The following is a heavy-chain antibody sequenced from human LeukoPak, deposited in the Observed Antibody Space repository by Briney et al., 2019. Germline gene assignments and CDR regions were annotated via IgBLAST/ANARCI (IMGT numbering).Heavy chain of an antibody. CDR3: AKDDDPYDPTE. D-gene: IGHD3-16*01. CDR2: IRSGGSDK. V-gene: IGHV3-30*02. CDR1: GFMFSSYG. Sequence: SLRLSCAASGFMFSSYGMHWVRQAPGKGLEWVAFIRSGGSDKYYADSVKGRFTISRDNSKNILYLQMSSLRAEDTAVYYCAKDDDPYDPTEWGQGTLVTVSS. J-gene: IGHJ4*02.